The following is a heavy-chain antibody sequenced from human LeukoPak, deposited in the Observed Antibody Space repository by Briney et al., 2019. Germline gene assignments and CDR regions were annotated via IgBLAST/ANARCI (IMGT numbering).Heavy chain of an antibody. D-gene: IGHD6-13*01. J-gene: IGHJ6*02. CDR3: ARGRITAAGYYYYYGMDV. CDR1: GGSISSSSYY. V-gene: IGHV4-39*07. CDR2: IYYSGTI. Sequence: SETLSLTCTVSGGSISSSSYYWGWIRQPPGKGLEWIGSIYYSGTIYYNPSLKSRATISVDTSKNQFSLKLSSVTAADTAVYYCARGRITAAGYYYYYGMDVWGQGTTVTVSS.